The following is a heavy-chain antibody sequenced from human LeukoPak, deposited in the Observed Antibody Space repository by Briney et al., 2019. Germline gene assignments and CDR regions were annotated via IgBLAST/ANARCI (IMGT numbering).Heavy chain of an antibody. D-gene: IGHD3-10*01. CDR3: ARGTIGSYTY. CDR2: IYYGGST. J-gene: IGHJ4*02. Sequence: SETLSLTCTVSGGSVNSYYWNWIRQPPGKGLDWIGYIYYGGSTNYNPSLKSRVTISVDTSKNQFSLKLSSVTAADTAVYYCARGTIGSYTYWGQGTLVTVSS. CDR1: GGSVNSYY. V-gene: IGHV4-59*02.